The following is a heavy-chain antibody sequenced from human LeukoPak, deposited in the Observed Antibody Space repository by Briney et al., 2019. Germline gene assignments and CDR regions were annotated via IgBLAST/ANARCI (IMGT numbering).Heavy chain of an antibody. Sequence: PGGSLRLSCAASGFTFSSYAMSWVRQAPGKGLEWVANIKQDGSEKYYVDSVKGRFTISRDNAKNSLYLQMNSLRAEDTAVYYCARGYPIAVAGTEDYWGQGTLVTVSS. D-gene: IGHD6-19*01. V-gene: IGHV3-7*01. J-gene: IGHJ4*02. CDR2: IKQDGSEK. CDR3: ARGYPIAVAGTEDY. CDR1: GFTFSSYA.